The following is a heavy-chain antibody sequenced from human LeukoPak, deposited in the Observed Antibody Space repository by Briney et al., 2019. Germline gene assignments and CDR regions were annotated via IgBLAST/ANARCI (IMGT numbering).Heavy chain of an antibody. CDR2: INHSGST. CDR3: ARGGLYYDILTGYYEWDYYYGMDV. CDR1: GGSISSGGYY. J-gene: IGHJ6*02. V-gene: IGHV4-30-2*01. Sequence: PSQTLSLTCAVSGGSISSGGYYWSWIRQPPGKGLEWIGEINHSGSTNYNPSLKSRVTISVDTSKNQFSLKLSSVTAADTAVYYCARGGLYYDILTGYYEWDYYYGMDVWGQGTTVTVSS. D-gene: IGHD3-9*01.